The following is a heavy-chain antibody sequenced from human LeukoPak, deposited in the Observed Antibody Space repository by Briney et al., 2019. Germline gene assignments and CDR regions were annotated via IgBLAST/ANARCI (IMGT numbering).Heavy chain of an antibody. CDR2: ISAGGGST. CDR3: ARHLAGDSLYRHFDY. CDR1: GLTFSDYS. D-gene: IGHD5/OR15-5a*01. J-gene: IGHJ4*02. V-gene: IGHV3-23*01. Sequence: PGGSLRLSCAASGLTFSDYSMTWVRQAPGKGLFWVSGISAGGGSTYYADSVKGRFTISRDNSRNTLYLQMNSLRAEDTAVYYCARHLAGDSLYRHFDYWGQGALVTVSS.